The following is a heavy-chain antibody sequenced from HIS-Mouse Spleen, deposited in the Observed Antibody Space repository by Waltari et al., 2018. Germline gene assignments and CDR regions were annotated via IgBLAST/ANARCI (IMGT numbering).Heavy chain of an antibody. V-gene: IGHV4-39*07. J-gene: IGHJ2*01. CDR1: GCSISSSRYY. D-gene: IGHD6-13*01. CDR3: AREIPYSSSWYDWYFDL. CDR2: IYYSGRT. Sequence: QLQLQESGPGLVKPSETLSLTFTVSGCSISSSRYYWGWIRQPPGKGLEWSGSIYYSGRTYYNPSLKSRVTISVDTSKNQFSLKLSSVTAADTAVYYCAREIPYSSSWYDWYFDLWGRGTLVTVSS.